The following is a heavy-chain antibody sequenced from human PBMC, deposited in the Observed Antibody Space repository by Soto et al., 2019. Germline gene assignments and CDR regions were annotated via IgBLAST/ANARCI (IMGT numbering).Heavy chain of an antibody. Sequence: SETLSLTCTVSGGSISSSSYYWGWIRQPPGKGLGWIGSIYYSGSTYYNPSLKSRVTISVDTSKNQFSLKLSSVTAADTAVYYCARQSSGWYWYYYYGMDVWGQGTTVTVSS. J-gene: IGHJ6*02. CDR2: IYYSGST. D-gene: IGHD6-19*01. V-gene: IGHV4-39*01. CDR3: ARQSSGWYWYYYYGMDV. CDR1: GGSISSSSYY.